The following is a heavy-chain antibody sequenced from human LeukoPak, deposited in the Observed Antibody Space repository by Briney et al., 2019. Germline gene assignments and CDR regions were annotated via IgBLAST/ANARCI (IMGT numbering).Heavy chain of an antibody. J-gene: IGHJ2*01. V-gene: IGHV3-7*01. CDR2: IRQDGSQK. CDR1: GFTFTTYG. CDR3: ARDEGDTVTTYRFDL. Sequence: GGTLRLSCAVSGFTFTTYGMSWVRQAPGKGLEWVANIRQDGSQKNYVDSVKGRFTISRDNAKNSLYLQMNSLRGEDTAVYYCARDEGDTVTTYRFDLRGRGTLVTVSS. D-gene: IGHD4-17*01.